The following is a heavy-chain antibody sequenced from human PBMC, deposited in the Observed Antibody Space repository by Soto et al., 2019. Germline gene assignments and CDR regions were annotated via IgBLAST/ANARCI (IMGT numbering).Heavy chain of an antibody. V-gene: IGHV3-15*07. J-gene: IGHJ4*01. D-gene: IGHD4-17*01. CDR2: VKSKTDGGTT. CDR1: GFIFSNAW. Sequence: GGSLRLSCAASGFIFSNAWINWVRQAPGKGLEWVGRVKSKTDGGTTDFAAPVKGRFAISRDDSKNMVYLEMNSLKTEDTAIYYCTTDSYMTNIIVRFDYLGHGNLVTVS. CDR3: TTDSYMTNIIVRFDY.